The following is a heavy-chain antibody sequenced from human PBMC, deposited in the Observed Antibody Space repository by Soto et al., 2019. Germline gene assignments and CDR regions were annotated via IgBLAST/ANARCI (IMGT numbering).Heavy chain of an antibody. D-gene: IGHD5-12*01. CDR1: GFTFSSYA. CDR2: ISSNGGST. CDR3: ASSAGYNIDD. Sequence: EVQLVESGGGLVQPGGSLRLSCAASGFTFSSYAMHWVRQAPGKGLEYVSAISSNGGSTYYANSVKGRFTISRDNSKNTLYLQMGCLRAEEMAVYFCASSAGYNIDDWGQGTLVTVSS. J-gene: IGHJ4*01. V-gene: IGHV3-64*01.